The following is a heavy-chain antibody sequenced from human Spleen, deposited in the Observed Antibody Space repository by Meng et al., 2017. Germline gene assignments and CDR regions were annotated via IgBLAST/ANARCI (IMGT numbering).Heavy chain of an antibody. Sequence: GAGCFKPSLSPSPARACHVAALSCHERSWIRQPPRRGREGMGEINHSGRTNYHPSLESRATISVDTSQNNLSLKLSSVTAADSAVYYCARGPTTMAHDFDYWGQGTLVTVPQ. D-gene: IGHD4-11*01. J-gene: IGHJ4*02. CDR2: INHSGRT. CDR3: ARGPTTMAHDFDY. CDR1: VAALSCHE. V-gene: IGHV4-34*01.